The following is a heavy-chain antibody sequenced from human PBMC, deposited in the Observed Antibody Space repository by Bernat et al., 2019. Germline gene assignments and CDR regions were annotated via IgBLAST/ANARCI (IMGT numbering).Heavy chain of an antibody. CDR2: IYWDDDK. V-gene: IGHV2-5*02. CDR3: AHTNGRWLREWGYYYYMDV. Sequence: QITLKESGPTLVKPTQTLTLTCTFSGFSLSTSGVGVVWIRQPPGKALEWLALIYWDDDKRYSPSLKSRLTITKDTSKNQVVLTMTNMDPVDTATYYYAHTNGRWLREWGYYYYMDVWGKGTTVTVSS. D-gene: IGHD3-10*01. CDR1: GFSLSTSGVG. J-gene: IGHJ6*03.